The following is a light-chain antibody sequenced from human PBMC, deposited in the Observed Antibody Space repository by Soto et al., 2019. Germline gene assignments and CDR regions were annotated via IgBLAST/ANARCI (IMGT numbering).Light chain of an antibody. J-gene: IGKJ1*01. CDR2: DAS. CDR3: QQYDSSVWT. Sequence: EIVLTQSPGPLSLSPGERATLSCRASLSVTSNFLAWYQQKPCQAPRLLLYDASNRATGIPDRFSGSGSGTDFSLTISRLEPEDFAVYYCQQYDSSVWTFGQGTKVEIK. V-gene: IGKV3-20*01. CDR1: LSVTSNF.